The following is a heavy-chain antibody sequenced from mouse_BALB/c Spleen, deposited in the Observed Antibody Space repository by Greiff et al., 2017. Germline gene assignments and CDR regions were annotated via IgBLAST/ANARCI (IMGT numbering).Heavy chain of an antibody. CDR2: INPSSGYT. D-gene: IGHD4-1*01. V-gene: IGHV1-4*01. Sequence: VQLQQSGAELARPGASVKMSCKASGYTFTSYTMHWVKQRPGQGLEWIGYINPSSGYTNYNQKFKDKATLTADKSSSTAYMQLSSLTSEDSAVYYCARISSPNWVLFAYWGQGTLVTVSA. J-gene: IGHJ3*01. CDR3: ARISSPNWVLFAY. CDR1: GYTFTSYT.